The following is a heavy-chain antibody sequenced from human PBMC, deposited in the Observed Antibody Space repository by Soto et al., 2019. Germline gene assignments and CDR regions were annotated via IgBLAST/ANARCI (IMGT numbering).Heavy chain of an antibody. CDR3: ARGFYGSADL. CDR2: INGGDGKI. CDR1: GYTFSIHA. Sequence: ASVKVSCKASGYTFSIHAIHWVRQAPGQSLEWVGWINGGDGKIEYSQNFQGRVTLTRDTSTTTVYMELKTLTSEDTAVYYCARGFYGSADLWGQGSMVAVSS. V-gene: IGHV1-3*01. D-gene: IGHD3-10*01. J-gene: IGHJ5*02.